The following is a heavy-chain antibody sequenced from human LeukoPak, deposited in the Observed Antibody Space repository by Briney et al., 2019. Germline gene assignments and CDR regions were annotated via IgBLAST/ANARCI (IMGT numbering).Heavy chain of an antibody. CDR2: IIHILGIA. CDR1: GGTFSSYT. J-gene: IGHJ6*02. Sequence: SVKVSCKASGGTFSSYTISWVRQAPGQGLEWMGRIIHILGIANYAQKFQGRVTITADKSTSTAYMELSSLRSEDTAVYYCAREAEDGMDVWGQGTTVTVSS. V-gene: IGHV1-69*04. CDR3: AREAEDGMDV.